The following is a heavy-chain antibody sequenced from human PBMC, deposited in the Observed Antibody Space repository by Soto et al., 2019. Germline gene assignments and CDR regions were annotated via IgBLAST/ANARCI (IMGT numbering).Heavy chain of an antibody. Sequence: EVQLVESGGGLVQPGGSLKLSCAASGFTFSGSAMHWVRQASGKGLEWVGRIRSKANSYATAYAASVKGRFTISRDDSKNTAYLQMTSLKTEDTAVYYCTRLHYYDSSGYYYYYYGMDVWGQGTTVTVSS. CDR1: GFTFSGSA. V-gene: IGHV3-73*01. J-gene: IGHJ6*02. CDR3: TRLHYYDSSGYYYYYYGMDV. CDR2: IRSKANSYAT. D-gene: IGHD3-22*01.